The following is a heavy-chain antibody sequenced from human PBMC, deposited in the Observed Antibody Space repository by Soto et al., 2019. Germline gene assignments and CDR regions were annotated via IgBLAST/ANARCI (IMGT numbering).Heavy chain of an antibody. CDR1: GFIFSNYA. CDR2: ISGSGGST. CDR3: AKNKVVPAARYYFDY. D-gene: IGHD2-2*01. V-gene: IGHV3-23*01. Sequence: PGGSLRLSCGASGFIFSNYAMNWVRQAPGKGLEWVSTISGSGGSTCYADSVKGRFTISRDNSKNTLYLQMNSLRAEDTAVYYCAKNKVVPAARYYFDYWGQGTLVTVSS. J-gene: IGHJ4*02.